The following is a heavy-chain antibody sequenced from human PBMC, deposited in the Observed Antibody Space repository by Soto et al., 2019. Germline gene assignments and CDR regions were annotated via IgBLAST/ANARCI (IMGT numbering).Heavy chain of an antibody. CDR2: INPSGGST. Sequence: QVQLVQSGAEVKKPGASVKVSCKASGYTFTSYYMHWVRQPPGQGLEWMGIINPSGGSTSYAQKFQVRVTVTRYTSTSTVYMELSSLRSEDTAGYYCAREPASGSDYGMDVWGQGTTVTVSS. D-gene: IGHD1-26*01. J-gene: IGHJ6*02. CDR3: AREPASGSDYGMDV. CDR1: GYTFTSYY. V-gene: IGHV1-46*01.